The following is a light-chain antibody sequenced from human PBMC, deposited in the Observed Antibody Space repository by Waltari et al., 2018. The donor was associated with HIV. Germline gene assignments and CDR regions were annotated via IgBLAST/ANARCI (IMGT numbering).Light chain of an antibody. CDR2: EGS. J-gene: IGLJ2*01. V-gene: IGLV2-23*01. Sequence: QSALTQPASVSGSPGQSNTISCPGTSSDVGRYNLVSWYQQHPGKAPKLMIYEGSKRPSGFSNRFSGSKSGSTASLTISGLQAEDEAGYYCCSYAGSSPVLFGGGTKLTVL. CDR3: CSYAGSSPVL. CDR1: SSDVGRYNL.